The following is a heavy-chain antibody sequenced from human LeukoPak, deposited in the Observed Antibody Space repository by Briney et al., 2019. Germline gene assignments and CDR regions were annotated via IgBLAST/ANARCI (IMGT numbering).Heavy chain of an antibody. D-gene: IGHD5-18*01. Sequence: PSETLSLTCTVSGGSISSSSYYWSWIRQPPGKGLEGIGEINHSGSTNYNPSLKSRVTISVDTSKNQFSLKLSSVTAADTAVYYCARKPWSSKAVRFDRWGQGTLVTVSS. CDR2: INHSGST. CDR1: GGSISSSSYY. V-gene: IGHV4-39*07. J-gene: IGHJ5*02. CDR3: ARKPWSSKAVRFDR.